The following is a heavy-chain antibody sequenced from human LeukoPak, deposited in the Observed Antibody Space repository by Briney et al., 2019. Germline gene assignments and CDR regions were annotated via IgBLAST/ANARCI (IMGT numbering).Heavy chain of an antibody. D-gene: IGHD3-3*01. CDR1: GYTFTSYG. Sequence: ASAKVSCKASGYTFTSYGISWVRQAPGQGLEWMGWISAYNGNTNYAQKLQGRVTMTTDTSTSTAYMELRSLRSDDTAVHYCARYSHDFWSGAQGGYFDYWGQGTLVTVSS. J-gene: IGHJ4*02. V-gene: IGHV1-18*01. CDR2: ISAYNGNT. CDR3: ARYSHDFWSGAQGGYFDY.